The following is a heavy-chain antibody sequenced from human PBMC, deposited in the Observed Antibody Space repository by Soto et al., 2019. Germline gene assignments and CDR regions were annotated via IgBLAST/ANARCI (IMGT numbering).Heavy chain of an antibody. CDR1: GFTFSSYA. V-gene: IGHV3-23*01. CDR3: AKDTDKLTVVTPFDY. CDR2: ISGSGGST. D-gene: IGHD2-15*01. J-gene: IGHJ4*02. Sequence: PGGSLRLSCAVSGFTFSSYAMSWVRQAPGKGLEWVSAISGSGGSTYYADSVKGRFTISRDNSKNTLYLQMNSLRAEDTAVYYCAKDTDKLTVVTPFDYWGQGTLVTVSS.